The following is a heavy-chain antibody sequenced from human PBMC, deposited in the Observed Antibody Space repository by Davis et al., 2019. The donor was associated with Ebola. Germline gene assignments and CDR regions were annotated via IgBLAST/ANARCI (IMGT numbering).Heavy chain of an antibody. Sequence: PGGSLRLSCAASGFTFSSYAMSWVRQAPGKGLEWVSAISGSGSTIYYADSVKGRFTISRDNAKNSLYLQMNSLRAEDTAVYYCARDRSSGYSYGLMNYYYYYGMDVWGQGTTVTVSS. D-gene: IGHD5-18*01. CDR3: ARDRSSGYSYGLMNYYYYYGMDV. J-gene: IGHJ6*02. CDR1: GFTFSSYA. CDR2: ISGSGSTI. V-gene: IGHV3-48*04.